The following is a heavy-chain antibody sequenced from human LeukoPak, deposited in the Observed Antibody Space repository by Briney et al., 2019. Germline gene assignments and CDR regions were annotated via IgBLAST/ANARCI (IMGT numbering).Heavy chain of an antibody. V-gene: IGHV4-59*08. CDR1: GDSISSYY. D-gene: IGHD3-10*01. J-gene: IGHJ5*02. CDR2: IYYSGNT. Sequence: SETLSLTCTVSGDSISSYYWSWIRQPPGKGLEWIGFIYYSGNTNYNPSLKSRVTISVDTPKNQFSLRPTSVTAADTAVYYCARQSLGPSRSGTSNIWFDPWGQGTLVTVSS. CDR3: ARQSLGPSRSGTSNIWFDP.